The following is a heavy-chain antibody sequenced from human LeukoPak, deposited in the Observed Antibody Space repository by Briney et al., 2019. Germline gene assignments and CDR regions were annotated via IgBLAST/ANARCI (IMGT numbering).Heavy chain of an antibody. V-gene: IGHV4-34*01. CDR3: ARVYGPAAAGHFDY. CDR2: INHSGST. D-gene: IGHD6-13*01. Sequence: SETLSLTCAVYGGSFSGYYWSWIRQPPGKGLEWIGEINHSGSTNYNPSLKSRVTISVDTSKNQFSLKLSSVTAADTAVYYCARVYGPAAAGHFDYWGQGTLVTVSS. CDR1: GGSFSGYY. J-gene: IGHJ4*02.